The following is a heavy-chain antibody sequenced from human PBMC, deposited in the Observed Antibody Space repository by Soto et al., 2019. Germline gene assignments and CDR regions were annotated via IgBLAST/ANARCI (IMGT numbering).Heavy chain of an antibody. V-gene: IGHV4-34*01. CDR3: AGRAYCTNIRCASDF. CDR2: INHGGST. D-gene: IGHD2-8*01. Sequence: VQLQQWGAGLLKPSETLSLTCAVSGGSLSDHYWSWIRQAPGKGLGWVGEINHGGSTNYNPSLESRLTISVDTSKYQVSLHLRSVTAADTAVYFCAGRAYCTNIRCASDFWGEGILVSVSS. CDR1: GGSLSDHY. J-gene: IGHJ4*02.